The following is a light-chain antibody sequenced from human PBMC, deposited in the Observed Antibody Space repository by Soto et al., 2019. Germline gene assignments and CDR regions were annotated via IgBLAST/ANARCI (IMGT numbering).Light chain of an antibody. Sequence: EIVMTQSPATLSVSPGERASLSCRASQSVSGSNLAWYQQKPGQAPRLVIYGASSRATGIPDRFSGSGSGTDFTLTISRLEPEDFAVYYCQQYGSSPPITFGQGTKVDIK. J-gene: IGKJ1*01. CDR1: QSVSGSN. CDR3: QQYGSSPPIT. V-gene: IGKV3-20*01. CDR2: GAS.